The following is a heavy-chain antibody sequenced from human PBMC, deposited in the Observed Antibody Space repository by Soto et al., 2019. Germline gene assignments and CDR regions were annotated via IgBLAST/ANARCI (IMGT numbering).Heavy chain of an antibody. V-gene: IGHV3-11*05. D-gene: IGHD3-9*01. J-gene: IGHJ4*02. CDR2: IGGSSSYT. CDR3: ARRRPTGYYNY. CDR1: GFPFSDYY. Sequence: QVQLVESGGDLVKPGGSLRLSCAASGFPFSDYYMSWIRQAPGKGLEWVSSIGGSSSYTNNADSVKGRFTISRDNAKNSLYLQMNSLSAEDTAVYYCARRRPTGYYNYLCQGTLVTVSA.